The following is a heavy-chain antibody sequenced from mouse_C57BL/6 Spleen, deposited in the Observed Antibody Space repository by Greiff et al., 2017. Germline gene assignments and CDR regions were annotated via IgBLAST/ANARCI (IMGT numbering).Heavy chain of an antibody. Sequence: EVKLMESGPELVKPGASVKISCKASGYSFTDYNMNWVKQSNGKSLEWIGVINPNYGTTSYNQKFKGKATLTVDQSSSTAYMQLNSLTSEDSAVYYCARSSSSGYGAMDYWGQGTSVTVSS. CDR3: ARSSSSGYGAMDY. J-gene: IGHJ4*01. CDR2: INPNYGTT. V-gene: IGHV1-39*01. CDR1: GYSFTDYN. D-gene: IGHD3-2*02.